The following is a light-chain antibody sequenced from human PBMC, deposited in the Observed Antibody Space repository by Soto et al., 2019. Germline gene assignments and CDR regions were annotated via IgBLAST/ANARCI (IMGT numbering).Light chain of an antibody. CDR2: AAS. J-gene: IGKJ5*01. CDR3: QQSYSTPIT. Sequence: DIQMTQSKSSLPASVGDRVTITCLASQSISFYLNWYQQKPGNAPKVLIYAASNLQTGVPSRFSGSGSGTDLTLTINSLQPEDFAAYSCQQSYSTPITFGQGPRLEI. V-gene: IGKV1-39*01. CDR1: QSISFY.